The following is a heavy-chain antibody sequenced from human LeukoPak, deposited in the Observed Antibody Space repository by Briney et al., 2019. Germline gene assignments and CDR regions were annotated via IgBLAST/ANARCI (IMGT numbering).Heavy chain of an antibody. CDR3: ANGGNYDILTGYYNWFDP. CDR1: GFTFSSYG. CDR2: ISGSGSST. V-gene: IGHV3-23*01. Sequence: GGSLRLSCAASGFTFSSYGMSWVRQAPGKGLEWVSAISGSGSSTYYADSVKGRFTISRDNSKNTLYLQMNSLRAEDTAVYYCANGGNYDILTGYYNWFDPWGQGTLVTVSS. D-gene: IGHD3-9*01. J-gene: IGHJ5*02.